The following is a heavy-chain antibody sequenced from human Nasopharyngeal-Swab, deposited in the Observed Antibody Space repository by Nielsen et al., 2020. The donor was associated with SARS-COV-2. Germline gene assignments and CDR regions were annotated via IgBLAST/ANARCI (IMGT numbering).Heavy chain of an antibody. V-gene: IGHV3-74*01. D-gene: IGHD6-25*01. CDR3: AKGTKGSGGNY. J-gene: IGHJ4*02. CDR2: INSDGSST. Sequence: GESLKIFCAASGFTFSSYWMHWVRQAPGKGLVWVSRINSDGSSTSYADSVKGRFTISRDNAKNTLYLQMNSLRAEDTAVYYCAKGTKGSGGNYWGQGTLVTVSS. CDR1: GFTFSSYW.